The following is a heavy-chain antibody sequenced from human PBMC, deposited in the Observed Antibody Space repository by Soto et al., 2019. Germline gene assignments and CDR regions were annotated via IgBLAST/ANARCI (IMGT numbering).Heavy chain of an antibody. D-gene: IGHD6-6*01. CDR1: GGSISSYY. CDR3: ARVSSSSGFRYYYYYMDV. V-gene: IGHV4-59*01. J-gene: IGHJ6*03. Sequence: SETLSLTCTVSGGSISSYYWSWIRQPPGKGLEWIGYIYYSGSTNYNPSLKSRVTISVDTSKNQFSLKLSSVTAADTAVYYCARVSSSSGFRYYYYYMDVWGKGTTVTVS. CDR2: IYYSGST.